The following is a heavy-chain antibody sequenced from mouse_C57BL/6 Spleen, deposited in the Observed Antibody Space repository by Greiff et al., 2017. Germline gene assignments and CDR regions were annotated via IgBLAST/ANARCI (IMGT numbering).Heavy chain of an antibody. CDR1: GYTFTSYW. D-gene: IGHD2-1*01. CDR3: ASLYGNYVDYAMDY. CDR2: IHPNSGST. Sequence: QVQLQQPGAELVKPGASVKLSCKASGYTFTSYWMHWVKQRPGQGLEWIGMIHPNSGSTNYNEKFKSKDTLTVDKSSSTAYMQLSSLTSEDSAVYYCASLYGNYVDYAMDYWGQGTSVTVSS. J-gene: IGHJ4*01. V-gene: IGHV1-64*01.